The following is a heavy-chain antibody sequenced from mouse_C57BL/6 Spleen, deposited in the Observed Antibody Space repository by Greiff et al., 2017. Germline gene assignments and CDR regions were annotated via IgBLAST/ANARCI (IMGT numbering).Heavy chain of an antibody. D-gene: IGHD2-4*01. Sequence: QVQLQQPGAELVRPGSSVKLSCKASGYTFTSYWMHWVKQRPIQGLEWIGNIDPSDSDTHYNQKFKDKATLTVDKSSSTAYMQLSSLTSEDSAVYYCARYYDYDDWFAYWGQGTLVTVSA. J-gene: IGHJ3*01. CDR3: ARYYDYDDWFAY. CDR1: GYTFTSYW. CDR2: IDPSDSDT. V-gene: IGHV1-52*01.